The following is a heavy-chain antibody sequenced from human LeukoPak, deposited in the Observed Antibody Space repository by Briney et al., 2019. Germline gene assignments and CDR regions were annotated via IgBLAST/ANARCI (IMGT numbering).Heavy chain of an antibody. CDR1: GFTFSDYY. V-gene: IGHV3-11*01. CDR2: ISSSGSTI. Sequence: GGSLRLSCAASGFTFSDYYMSWIRQAPGKGLEWVSYISSSGSTIYYADSVKGRFTISRDNAKNSLYLQMNSLRAEDTAVYYCARDSSSWYRENWFDLWGQGTLVTVSS. J-gene: IGHJ5*02. CDR3: ARDSSSWYRENWFDL. D-gene: IGHD6-13*01.